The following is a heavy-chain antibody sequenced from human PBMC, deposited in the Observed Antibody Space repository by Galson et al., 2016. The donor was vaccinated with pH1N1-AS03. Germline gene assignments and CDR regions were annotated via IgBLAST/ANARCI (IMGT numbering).Heavy chain of an antibody. D-gene: IGHD3-3*01. V-gene: IGHV3-48*01. CDR3: AREDFWDGFDI. CDR1: GLTFSAYS. Sequence: SLRLSCAASGLTFSAYSMNWVRQAPGKGLEWLSCISSSSSSIYYAASVKGRFTISRDNANNSLFLLMNSLRAEDTAVYFCAREDFWDGFDIWGHGTTVSVSS. CDR2: ISSSSSSI. J-gene: IGHJ3*02.